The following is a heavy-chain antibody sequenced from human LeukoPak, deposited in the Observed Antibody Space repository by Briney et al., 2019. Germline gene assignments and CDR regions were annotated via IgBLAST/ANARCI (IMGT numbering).Heavy chain of an antibody. J-gene: IGHJ6*03. CDR2: IKSKTDGGTT. CDR3: TTGALAARVYYYYYMDV. D-gene: IGHD6-6*01. Sequence: GGSLRLSCAASGFTFSNAWMSWVRQAPGKGLEWVGRIKSKTDGGTTDYAAPVKGRFTISRDDSKNTLYLQMNSLKTEDTAVYYCTTGALAARVYYYYYMDVWGKGTTVTVSS. V-gene: IGHV3-15*01. CDR1: GFTFSNAW.